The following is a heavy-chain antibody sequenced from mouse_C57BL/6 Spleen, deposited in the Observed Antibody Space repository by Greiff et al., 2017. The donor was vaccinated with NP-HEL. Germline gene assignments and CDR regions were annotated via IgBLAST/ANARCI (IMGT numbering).Heavy chain of an antibody. D-gene: IGHD3-2*02. V-gene: IGHV5-15*04. J-gene: IGHJ3*01. CDR1: GFTFSDYG. CDR2: ISNLAYSI. Sequence: EVKLVESGGGLVQPGGSLKLSCAASGFTFSDYGMAWVRQAPRTGPEWVAFISNLAYSIYYADTVTGRFTISRENAKNTLYLEMSSLRSEDTAMYYWASETAQGSLAYWGQGTLVTVSA. CDR3: ASETAQGSLAY.